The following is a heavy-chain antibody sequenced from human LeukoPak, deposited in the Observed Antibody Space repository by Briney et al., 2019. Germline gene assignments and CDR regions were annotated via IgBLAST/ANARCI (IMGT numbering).Heavy chain of an antibody. Sequence: ASVKVSCKVSGYTLTELSMHWVRQAPGKGLEWMGGFDPEDGETIYAQKFQGRVTMTEDTTTDTAYMELSSLRSEDTAVYYCATKYYYDSSGYDWGQGTLVTVSS. CDR1: GYTLTELS. V-gene: IGHV1-24*01. J-gene: IGHJ4*02. D-gene: IGHD3-22*01. CDR3: ATKYYYDSSGYD. CDR2: FDPEDGET.